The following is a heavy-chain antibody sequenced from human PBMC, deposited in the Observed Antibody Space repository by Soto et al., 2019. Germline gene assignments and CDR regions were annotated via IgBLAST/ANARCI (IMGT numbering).Heavy chain of an antibody. D-gene: IGHD6-13*01. V-gene: IGHV4-4*02. CDR3: ARLYSTRYNSDGLDV. Sequence: QVQLQESVPGLVKPSGTLSLSCGVSGGSVLSTNWWTWVRQPPGKGLEWIGEIYHSGSTNYNPSLKGRVTISLDKSKNQFSLHLSPMTAADTAVYYCARLYSTRYNSDGLDVWGQGTPVTVS. J-gene: IGHJ6*02. CDR2: IYHSGST. CDR1: GGSVLSTNW.